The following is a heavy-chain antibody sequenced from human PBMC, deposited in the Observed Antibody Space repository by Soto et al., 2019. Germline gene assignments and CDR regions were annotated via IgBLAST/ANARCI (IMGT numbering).Heavy chain of an antibody. CDR3: ARRNSIVYSSSPFDY. D-gene: IGHD6-6*01. CDR1: GGSFSGYY. Sequence: SETLSLTCAVYGGSFSGYYWSWIRQPPGKGLEWIGEINHSGSTNYNPSHKSRVTISVDTSKNQFSLKLSSVTAADTAVYYCARRNSIVYSSSPFDYWGQGTLVTVSS. J-gene: IGHJ4*02. CDR2: INHSGST. V-gene: IGHV4-34*01.